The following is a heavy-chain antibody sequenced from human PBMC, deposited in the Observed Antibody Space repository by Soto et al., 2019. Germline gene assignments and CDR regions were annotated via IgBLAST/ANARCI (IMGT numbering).Heavy chain of an antibody. J-gene: IGHJ4*02. CDR3: ARGPGSYTDY. V-gene: IGHV4-34*01. D-gene: IGHD7-27*01. CDR2: INHSGST. CDR1: GGSFSGYY. Sequence: SETLSLTCAVYGGSFSGYYWSWIRQPPGKGLEWIGEINHSGSTNYNPSLKSRVTISVDTSKNQFSLKLSSVTAADTAVYYCARGPGSYTDYWGQGTLVTVSS.